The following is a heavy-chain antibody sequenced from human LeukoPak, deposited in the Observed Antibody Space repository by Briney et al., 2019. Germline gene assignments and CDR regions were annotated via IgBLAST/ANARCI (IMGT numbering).Heavy chain of an antibody. CDR1: GFTFSSYG. D-gene: IGHD3-10*01. CDR3: ASTVGGSGTYYNDH. Sequence: GSLRLSCAASGFTFSSYGMHWVRQAPGKGLEWVAVISYDGSNKYYADSVKGRFTISRDNSKNTLYLQMNSLRVDDTAVYYCASTVGGSGTYYNDHWGQGTLVSVSS. J-gene: IGHJ4*02. V-gene: IGHV3-30*03. CDR2: ISYDGSNK.